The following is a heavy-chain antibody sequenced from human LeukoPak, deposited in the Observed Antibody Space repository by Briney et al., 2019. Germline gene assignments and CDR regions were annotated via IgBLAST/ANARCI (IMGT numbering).Heavy chain of an antibody. CDR1: GGSISTYY. J-gene: IGHJ4*02. D-gene: IGHD2-21*02. CDR2: IYYSGST. V-gene: IGHV4-59*01. Sequence: PSETLSLTCTVSGGSISTYYWSWIRQPPGKGLEWIGYIYYSGSTNYNPSLKGRVTISVDTSKNQFSLKLSSVTAADTAVYYCGRAEVLPDYSAISGGFDYWGQGTLVTVSS. CDR3: GRAEVLPDYSAISGGFDY.